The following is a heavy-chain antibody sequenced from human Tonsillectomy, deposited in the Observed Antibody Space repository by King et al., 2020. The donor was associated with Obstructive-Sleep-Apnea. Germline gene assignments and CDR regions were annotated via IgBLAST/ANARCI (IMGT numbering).Heavy chain of an antibody. J-gene: IGHJ4*02. CDR1: GFTFSNYG. V-gene: IGHV3-7*03. Sequence: VQLVESGGGLVQPGGSLKLSCTASGFTFSNYGMNWVRQAPGKGREGWANLRKVGVEEYYVVLVRGRFTISSDNAKNSLYLQMNSLGAKDTAVYYCARGVQYYSDSSDYYFDYWGLGTLVTVSS. D-gene: IGHD3-22*01. CDR3: ARGVQYYSDSSDYYFDY. CDR2: LRKVGVEE.